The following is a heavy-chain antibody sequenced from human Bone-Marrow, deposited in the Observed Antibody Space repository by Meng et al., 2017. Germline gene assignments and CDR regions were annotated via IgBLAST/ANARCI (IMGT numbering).Heavy chain of an antibody. J-gene: IGHJ4*02. CDR1: GFSLSTSGVG. Sequence: SGPTLVKPTQTLTLTCTFSGFSLSTSGVGVGWIRQPPGKALEWLALIYWDDDKRYSPSLKSRLTITKDTSKNQVVLTMTNMDPVDTATYYCAHSPYCGGDCYSGSFDNWGQGNLVNGAS. CDR2: IYWDDDK. CDR3: AHSPYCGGDCYSGSFDN. D-gene: IGHD2-21*02. V-gene: IGHV2-5*02.